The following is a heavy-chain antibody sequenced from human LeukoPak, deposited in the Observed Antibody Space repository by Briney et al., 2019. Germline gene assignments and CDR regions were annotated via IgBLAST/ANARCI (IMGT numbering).Heavy chain of an antibody. Sequence: GRSLRLSCAASGFTFSSYGMHWVRQAPGKGLEWVAVTSYDGSNKYYADSVKGRFTISRDNSKNTLYLQMSSLRAEDTAVYYCANHDSSGYWVFDYWGQGTLVTVSS. D-gene: IGHD3-22*01. CDR2: TSYDGSNK. CDR1: GFTFSSYG. J-gene: IGHJ4*02. CDR3: ANHDSSGYWVFDY. V-gene: IGHV3-30*18.